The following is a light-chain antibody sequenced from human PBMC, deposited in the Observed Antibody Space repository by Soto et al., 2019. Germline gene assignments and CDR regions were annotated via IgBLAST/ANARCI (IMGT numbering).Light chain of an antibody. Sequence: SYELTQPPSVSVAPGQTARITCGGNNIGTKSVHWYQQKPGQAPVLVVYGDSDRPSGIPDRFSGYNAGNTATLTINRVEAGDEADYYCQVWDSGSGHPVVFGGGTNVTVL. J-gene: IGLJ2*01. CDR3: QVWDSGSGHPVV. CDR2: GDS. V-gene: IGLV3-21*02. CDR1: NIGTKS.